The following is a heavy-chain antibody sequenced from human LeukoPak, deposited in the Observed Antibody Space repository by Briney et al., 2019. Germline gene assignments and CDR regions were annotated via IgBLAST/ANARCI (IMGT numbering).Heavy chain of an antibody. CDR2: IYYSGST. J-gene: IGHJ3*02. D-gene: IGHD2-15*01. Sequence: PSETLSLTCTVSGGSISSYYWSWIRRPPGKGLEWIGYIYYSGSTNYNPSLKSRVTISVDTSKNQFSLKLSSVTAADTAVYYCARRGRYCSGGSCYLAFDIWGQGTMVTVSS. CDR3: ARRGRYCSGGSCYLAFDI. CDR1: GGSISSYY. V-gene: IGHV4-59*08.